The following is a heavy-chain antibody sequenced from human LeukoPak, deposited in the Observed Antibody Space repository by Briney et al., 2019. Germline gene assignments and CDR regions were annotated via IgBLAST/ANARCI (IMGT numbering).Heavy chain of an antibody. CDR2: IIPIFGTA. V-gene: IGHV1-69*06. D-gene: IGHD1-14*01. CDR1: GGSFNSYA. CDR3: ARESTSGPGFDY. Sequence: SVKVSCKASGGSFNSYAISWVRQAPGQGLEWMGGIIPIFGTANYAQKFQGRVTITADKSTSTAYMELSSLRSEDTAVYYCARESTSGPGFDYWGQGTLVTVSS. J-gene: IGHJ4*02.